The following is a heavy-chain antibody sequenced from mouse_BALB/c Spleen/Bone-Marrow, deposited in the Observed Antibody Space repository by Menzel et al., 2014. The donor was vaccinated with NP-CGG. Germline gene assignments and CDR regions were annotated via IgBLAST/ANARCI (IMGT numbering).Heavy chain of an antibody. CDR3: TTGFAY. Sequence: EVKLLESGGGLVQPGGSMKLSCVASGFTFSNYWMNWVRQSPEKGLDWVAEIRLKSNNYATHYAESVKGRFTISRDDSKSGVYLQMNNLRAEDTGIYYCTTGFAYWGQGTLVTVSA. CDR2: IRLKSNNYAT. V-gene: IGHV6-6*02. CDR1: GFTFSNYW. J-gene: IGHJ3*01.